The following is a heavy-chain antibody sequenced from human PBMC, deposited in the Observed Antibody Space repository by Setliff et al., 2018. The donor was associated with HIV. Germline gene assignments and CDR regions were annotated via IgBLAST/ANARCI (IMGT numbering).Heavy chain of an antibody. J-gene: IGHJ5*02. CDR2: IYYTGST. Sequence: SETLSLTCTVSGGSISSYYWSWIRQPPGKGLEWIGYIYYTGSTNYNPSLESRLTISIDTSRNQFSLKLTAVTATDTAVYYCARRTFGSGRLDPWGQGTLVTVSS. CDR3: ARRTFGSGRLDP. D-gene: IGHD3-16*01. CDR1: GGSISSYY. V-gene: IGHV4-59*08.